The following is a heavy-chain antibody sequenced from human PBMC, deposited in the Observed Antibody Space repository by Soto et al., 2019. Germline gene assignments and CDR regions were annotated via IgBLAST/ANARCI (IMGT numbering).Heavy chain of an antibody. CDR1: GGSISSSSYY. CDR3: SRGRRTAVTIDY. Sequence: PSETLSLTCTVSGGSISSSSYYWGWIRQPPGKGLEWIGSIYYSGSTYYNPSLKSRVTISVDTSKNQFSLKLSSVTAADTAVYYCSRGRRTAVTIDYWGQGTLVTSPQ. CDR2: IYYSGST. J-gene: IGHJ4*02. D-gene: IGHD4-17*01. V-gene: IGHV4-39*01.